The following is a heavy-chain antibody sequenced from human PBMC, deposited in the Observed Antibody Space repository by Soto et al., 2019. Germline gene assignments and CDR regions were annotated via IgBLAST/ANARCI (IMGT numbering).Heavy chain of an antibody. V-gene: IGHV3-23*01. D-gene: IGHD3-10*01. Sequence: EEQLLESGGHLVQPGGSLRLSCAASDFILSNFGVSWVRQAPGKGLEWVSNIDGAGGRIFYADSVQGRFTISRDSPRNAVRLQMTALRAEDTAVYYCAEGRADSWTSDVWGKRTTVVVS. CDR2: IDGAGGRI. CDR1: DFILSNFG. CDR3: AEGRADSWTSDV. J-gene: IGHJ6*03.